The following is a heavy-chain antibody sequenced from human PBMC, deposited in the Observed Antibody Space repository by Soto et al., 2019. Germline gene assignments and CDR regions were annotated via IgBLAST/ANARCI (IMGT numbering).Heavy chain of an antibody. V-gene: IGHV3-33*01. CDR3: ARELDARLDY. CDR2: IWYDXSNK. Sequence: PGXSLRLSCAASGFTFGSYGMHWVRQAPGKGLEWAEXIWYDXSNKHYEDYVXXRFTIYRXXXKNKLYLKMNSMRAEDTAVYYCARELDARLDYWGQGTLVTVSS. J-gene: IGHJ4*02. CDR1: GFTFGSYG. D-gene: IGHD6-6*01.